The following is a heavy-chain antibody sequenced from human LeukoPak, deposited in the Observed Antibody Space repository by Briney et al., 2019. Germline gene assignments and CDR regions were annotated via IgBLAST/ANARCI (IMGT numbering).Heavy chain of an antibody. Sequence: GGSLRLSCAASGFTFSDYYMSWIRQAPGKGLEWVSYISSSSSYTNYADSVKGRFTISRDNAKNSLYLQMNSLRAEDTAVYYCATQNGDYNHAFDIWGQGTMVTVSS. CDR1: GFTFSDYY. V-gene: IGHV3-11*03. D-gene: IGHD4-17*01. J-gene: IGHJ3*02. CDR3: ATQNGDYNHAFDI. CDR2: ISSSSSYT.